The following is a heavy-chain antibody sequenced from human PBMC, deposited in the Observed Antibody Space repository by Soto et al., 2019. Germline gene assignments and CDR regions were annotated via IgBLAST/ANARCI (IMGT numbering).Heavy chain of an antibody. CDR1: GFTFSSYA. J-gene: IGHJ3*02. CDR3: ARVNRPEYYYGAFDI. CDR2: ISYDGSNK. D-gene: IGHD3-10*01. Sequence: QVQLVESGGGVVQPGRSLRLSCAASGFTFSSYAMHWVRQAPGKGLEWVAVISYDGSNKYYADSVKGRFTISRDNSKNTLYLQMNSLRAEDTAVYYCARVNRPEYYYGAFDIWGQGTMVTVSS. V-gene: IGHV3-30-3*01.